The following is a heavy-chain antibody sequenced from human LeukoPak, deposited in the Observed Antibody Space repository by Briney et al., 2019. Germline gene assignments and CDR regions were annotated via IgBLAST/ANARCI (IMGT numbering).Heavy chain of an antibody. CDR2: INPNSGGT. CDR3: ARDRSSGWCAFDY. CDR1: GYTFTGYY. J-gene: IGHJ4*02. V-gene: IGHV1-2*02. Sequence: GASVKVSCKASGYTFTGYYMHWVRQAPGQGLEWMGWINPNSGGTNYAQKFQGRVTMTRDTSISTAYMELSRLRSDDTAVYYCARDRSSGWCAFDYWGQGTLVTVSS. D-gene: IGHD6-19*01.